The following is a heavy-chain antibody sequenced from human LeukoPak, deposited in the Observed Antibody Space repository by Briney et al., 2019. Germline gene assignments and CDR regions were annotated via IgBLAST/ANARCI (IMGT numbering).Heavy chain of an antibody. CDR1: GFTFSSYA. J-gene: IGHJ6*03. CDR2: LGGSGADI. Sequence: PGGSLRLSCAASGFTFSSYAMSWVRQAPGKGLEWVSGLGGSGADIFYADSVKGRFTISRDNSKSTLYLQMNSLRAEDTAVYYCARDSGVAGILYYCYYMDVWGKGTTVTVSS. V-gene: IGHV3-23*01. CDR3: ARDSGVAGILYYCYYMDV. D-gene: IGHD6-19*01.